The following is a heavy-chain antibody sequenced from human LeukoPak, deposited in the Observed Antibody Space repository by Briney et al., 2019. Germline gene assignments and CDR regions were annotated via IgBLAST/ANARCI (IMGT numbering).Heavy chain of an antibody. Sequence: SETLSLTCTVSGGSINNYYWSWIRQPPGKGLEWMGYIYYSGSTNYNPSLKSRVTISLDKSKNQFSLELNSVTAADTALYYWSRGGDYRLHYWGQGTLVTVSS. J-gene: IGHJ4*02. D-gene: IGHD3-10*01. CDR1: GGSINNYY. CDR2: IYYSGST. CDR3: SRGGDYRLHY. V-gene: IGHV4-59*12.